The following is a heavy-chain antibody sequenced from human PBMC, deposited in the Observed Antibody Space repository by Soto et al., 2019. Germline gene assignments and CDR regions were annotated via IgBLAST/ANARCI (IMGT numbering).Heavy chain of an antibody. CDR2: IAPHSGRT. J-gene: IGHJ4*02. Sequence: QVQLVQSGPEVKKPGASVRVSCMTSGYAFTSYGVNWVRQAPGQGREWMGWIAPHSGRTTYLPKFQGRVTISADASTNTAYMELTSLSSDDTGIYFCARAATGSYHSAYWGQGTVVTVSS. CDR3: ARAATGSYHSAY. V-gene: IGHV1-18*04. CDR1: GYAFTSYG. D-gene: IGHD3-10*01.